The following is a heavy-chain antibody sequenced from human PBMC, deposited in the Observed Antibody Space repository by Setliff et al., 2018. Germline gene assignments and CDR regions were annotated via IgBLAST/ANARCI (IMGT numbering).Heavy chain of an antibody. J-gene: IGHJ4*02. D-gene: IGHD3-3*01. CDR1: GYSISSGYY. V-gene: IGHV4-38-2*01. Sequence: SETLSLTCAVSGYSISSGYYWGWIRQPPGKGLEWIGSIYYSGSTYYNPSLKSRVTISVDTSKNQSSLKLRSVTAADPAVYYCARRKTYYNFWSGYYAYWGQGTLVTVSS. CDR3: ARRKTYYNFWSGYYAY. CDR2: IYYSGST.